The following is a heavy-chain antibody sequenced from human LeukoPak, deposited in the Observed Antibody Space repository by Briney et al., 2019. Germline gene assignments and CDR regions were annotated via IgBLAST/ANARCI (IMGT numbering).Heavy chain of an antibody. CDR2: ISAYNGNT. J-gene: IGHJ5*02. CDR3: VRDGFYGGNPNWFDP. CDR1: GYTFTSYG. V-gene: IGHV1-18*01. Sequence: GASVKVSCKASGYTFTSYGISWVRQAPGQGLEWMGWISAYNGNTNYAQKLQGRVTMTTDTSTSTAYMELRSLRSDDTAVYYCVRDGFYGGNPNWFDPWGQGTLVTVSS. D-gene: IGHD4-23*01.